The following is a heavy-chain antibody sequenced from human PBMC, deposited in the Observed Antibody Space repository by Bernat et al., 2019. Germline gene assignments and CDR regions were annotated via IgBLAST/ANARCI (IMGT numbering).Heavy chain of an antibody. J-gene: IGHJ4*02. CDR3: TRGERLGSEY. Sequence: QVQLQESGPGLVKPSETLSLTCSVSGASITSYYWSWIRQPPGKGLEWIGYISYSGSTNYNPSLKSRVTISLDTSKNQFSLRLSSVTAADTAMYYCTRGERLGSEYWGQGTMVTVSS. CDR1: GASITSYY. V-gene: IGHV4-59*01. D-gene: IGHD5-12*01. CDR2: ISYSGST.